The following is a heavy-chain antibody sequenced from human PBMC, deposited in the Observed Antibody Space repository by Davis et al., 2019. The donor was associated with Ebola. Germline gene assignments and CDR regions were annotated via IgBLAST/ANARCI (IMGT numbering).Heavy chain of an antibody. V-gene: IGHV5-51*01. CDR1: GYTFTSHW. CDR2: IYPGDSDT. J-gene: IGHJ6*02. CDR3: ARHARYYGSGSQVYYYYGIDV. D-gene: IGHD3-10*01. Sequence: GESLKISCKGSGYTFTSHWIAWFRQVPGKGLEWMGIIYPGDSDTRYSPSFQGQVTISADKSIRTAYLQWSSLKASDTAMYYCARHARYYGSGSQVYYYYGIDVWGQGTTVTVSS.